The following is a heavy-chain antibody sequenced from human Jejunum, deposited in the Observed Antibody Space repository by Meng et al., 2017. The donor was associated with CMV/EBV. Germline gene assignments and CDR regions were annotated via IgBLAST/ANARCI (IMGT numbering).Heavy chain of an antibody. Sequence: YTFSTDAIAGVRQAPGRGLEWMGWVSAYNGDTNYAHKLHGRVSMTTDTSTTTAYMELRSLRSDDTGVYYCARIPVTSGSSYGLDVWGQGTTVTVSS. CDR1: YTFSTDA. V-gene: IGHV1-18*01. D-gene: IGHD4-17*01. J-gene: IGHJ6*02. CDR3: ARIPVTSGSSYGLDV. CDR2: VSAYNGDT.